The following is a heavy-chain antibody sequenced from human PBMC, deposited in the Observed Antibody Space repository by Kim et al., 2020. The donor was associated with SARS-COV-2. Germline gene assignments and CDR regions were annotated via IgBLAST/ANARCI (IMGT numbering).Heavy chain of an antibody. CDR1: GFIFSNYW. CDR3: TGGGSNAY. D-gene: IGHD2-8*02. CDR2: IKQDGSLR. V-gene: IGHV3-7*03. J-gene: IGHJ4*02. Sequence: GGSLRLSCAASGFIFSNYWMTWVRRAPGKGLEWLANIKQDGSLRYYVDSVKGRFAISRDNAKNSLYLQMNSLRAEDTAVYYCTGGGSNAYWGQGTLVTVSS.